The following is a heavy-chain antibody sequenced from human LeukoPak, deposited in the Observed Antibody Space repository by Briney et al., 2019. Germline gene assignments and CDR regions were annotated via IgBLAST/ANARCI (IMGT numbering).Heavy chain of an antibody. V-gene: IGHV3-33*08. D-gene: IGHD6-13*01. J-gene: IGHJ4*02. CDR3: AREASAAAATSFDY. Sequence: PGGSLRLSCAASGFTFSTYVMNWVRQAPGKGLEWVAVIWYDGSNKYYADSVKGRFTISRDNSKNTLYLQMNSLRGDDTALYYCAREASAAAATSFDYWGQGTLVTVSS. CDR1: GFTFSTYV. CDR2: IWYDGSNK.